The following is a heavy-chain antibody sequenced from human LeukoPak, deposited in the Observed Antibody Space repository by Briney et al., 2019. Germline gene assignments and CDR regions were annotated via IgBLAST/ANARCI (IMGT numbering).Heavy chain of an antibody. CDR1: GYTLTSYA. J-gene: IGHJ4*02. D-gene: IGHD6-13*01. CDR3: ARDPIAAAGLFDY. CDR2: INAGNGNT. Sequence: GASVKVSCKASGYTLTSYAMHWVRQAPGQRLEWMGWINAGNGNTKYSQKFQGRVTITRDTSASTAYMELSSLRSEDTAVYYCARDPIAAAGLFDYWGQGTLVTVSS. V-gene: IGHV1-3*01.